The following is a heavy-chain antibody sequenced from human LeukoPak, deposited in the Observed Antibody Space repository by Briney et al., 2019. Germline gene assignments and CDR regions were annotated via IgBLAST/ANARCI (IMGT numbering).Heavy chain of an antibody. Sequence: ASVKVSCKASGYSFTSYWIGWVRQMPGKGLEWMGIIYPGDSDTRYSPSFQGQVTISADKSISTAYLQWSSLKASDTAMYYCARHKGIAVAGYYYYGMDVWGQGTTVTVSS. CDR1: GYSFTSYW. D-gene: IGHD6-19*01. J-gene: IGHJ6*02. CDR3: ARHKGIAVAGYYYYGMDV. CDR2: IYPGDSDT. V-gene: IGHV5-51*01.